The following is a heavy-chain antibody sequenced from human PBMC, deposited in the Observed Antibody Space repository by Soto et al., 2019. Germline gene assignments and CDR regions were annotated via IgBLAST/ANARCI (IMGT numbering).Heavy chain of an antibody. CDR3: ATVDTAMGYYYGMDV. Sequence: QLQLQESGPGLVKPSETLSLTCTVSGGSISSSSYYWGWIRQPPGKGLEWIGSIYYSGSTYYNPSLKSRVTISVDTSKNQFSLKLSSVTAADTAVYYCATVDTAMGYYYGMDVWGQGTTVTVSS. CDR1: GGSISSSSYY. CDR2: IYYSGST. J-gene: IGHJ6*02. D-gene: IGHD5-18*01. V-gene: IGHV4-39*01.